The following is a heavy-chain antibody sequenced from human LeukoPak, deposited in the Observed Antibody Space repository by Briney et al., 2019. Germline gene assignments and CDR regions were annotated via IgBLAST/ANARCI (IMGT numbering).Heavy chain of an antibody. CDR2: ISAYNGNT. V-gene: IGHV1-18*01. CDR1: GYTFTSYG. Sequence: ASVKVSCKASGYTFTSYGISCVRQAPGQGLEWMGWISAYNGNTNYAQKLQGRVTMTTDTSTCTAYMELRSPRSDDTAVYYCATSGSYCVFVYWGQGTLVTVSS. D-gene: IGHD1-26*01. J-gene: IGHJ4*02. CDR3: ATSGSYCVFVY.